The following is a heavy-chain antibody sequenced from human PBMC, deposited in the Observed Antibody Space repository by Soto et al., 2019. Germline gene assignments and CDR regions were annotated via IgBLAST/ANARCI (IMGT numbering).Heavy chain of an antibody. Sequence: PSETLSLTCAVYGGSFSGYYWSWIRQSPGKGLEWIGEINHSGSTNYNPSLKSRVTISVDTSKKQSSLKLTSVTAADTAVYYCARAVKRTATFYYSYTMDVWGQGTTVTVSS. J-gene: IGHJ6*02. CDR1: GGSFSGYY. CDR2: INHSGST. V-gene: IGHV4-34*01. CDR3: ARAVKRTATFYYSYTMDV. D-gene: IGHD3-3*02.